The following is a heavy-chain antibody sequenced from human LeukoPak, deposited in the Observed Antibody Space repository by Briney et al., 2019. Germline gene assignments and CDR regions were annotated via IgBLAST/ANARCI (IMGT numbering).Heavy chain of an antibody. CDR2: ISYDGSNK. CDR3: ARDYILTGYLDY. Sequence: GGSLRLSCAASGFTFSSYAMHWVRQAPGKGLEWVAVISYDGSNKYYADSVKGRFTISRDNSKNTLYLQMNSLRAEDTAVYYCARDYILTGYLDYWGQGTLVTVPS. CDR1: GFTFSSYA. V-gene: IGHV3-30*04. D-gene: IGHD3-9*01. J-gene: IGHJ4*02.